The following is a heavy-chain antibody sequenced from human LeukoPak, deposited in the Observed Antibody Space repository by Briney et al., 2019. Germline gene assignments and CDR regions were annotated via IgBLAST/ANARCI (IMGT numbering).Heavy chain of an antibody. V-gene: IGHV3-7*03. Sequence: GGSLRLSCAASGFTFSSFWMIWVRQAPGKGLEWVANIKEDGSVKNYVDSVKGRFTISRDDAKNSLFLQMNSLRAEDTAVYYCARERYGNYNWGQGTLVTVSS. D-gene: IGHD4-11*01. CDR2: IKEDGSVK. CDR3: ARERYGNYN. CDR1: GFTFSSFW. J-gene: IGHJ4*02.